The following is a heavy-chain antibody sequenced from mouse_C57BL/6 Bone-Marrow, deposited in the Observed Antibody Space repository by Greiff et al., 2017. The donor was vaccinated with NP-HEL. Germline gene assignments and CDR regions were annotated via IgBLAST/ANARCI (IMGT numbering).Heavy chain of an antibody. Sequence: QVQLQQPGAELVRPGSSVKLSCKASGYTFTSYWMDWVKQRPGQGLEWIGNIYPSDSETHYNQKFKDKATLTVDKSSSTAYMQLSSLTSEGSAVYYCARDPYAMDYWGQGTSVTVSS. J-gene: IGHJ4*01. CDR2: IYPSDSET. V-gene: IGHV1-61*01. CDR3: ARDPYAMDY. CDR1: GYTFTSYW.